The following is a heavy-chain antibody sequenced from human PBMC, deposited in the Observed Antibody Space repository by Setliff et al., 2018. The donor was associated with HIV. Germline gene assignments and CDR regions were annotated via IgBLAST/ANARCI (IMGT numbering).Heavy chain of an antibody. V-gene: IGHV3-74*01. Sequence: GGSLRLSCAASGLTFSTSWMQWVRQSPGEGLLWVARLNPEANYIHYADSVKGRFTISRDNSKNTLYLRMNSLRAEDTAVYYCAQAQTSVSGSYYQYLQHWGQGTLVTVSS. CDR3: AQAQTSVSGSYYQYLQH. D-gene: IGHD3-10*01. J-gene: IGHJ1*01. CDR2: LNPEANYI. CDR1: GLTFSTSW.